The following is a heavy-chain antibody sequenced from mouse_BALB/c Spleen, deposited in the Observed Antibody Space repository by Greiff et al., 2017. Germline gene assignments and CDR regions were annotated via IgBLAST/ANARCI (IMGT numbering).Heavy chain of an antibody. CDR1: GFTFSSYT. D-gene: IGHD1-2*01. CDR3: TRETTADY. V-gene: IGHV5-6-4*01. J-gene: IGHJ2*01. CDR2: ISSGGSYT. Sequence: EVQVVESGGGLVKPGGSLKLSCAASGFTFSSYTMSWVRQTPEKRLEWVATISSGGSYTYYPDSVKGRFTISRDNAKNTLYLQMSSLKSEDTAMYYCTRETTADYWGQGTTLTVSS.